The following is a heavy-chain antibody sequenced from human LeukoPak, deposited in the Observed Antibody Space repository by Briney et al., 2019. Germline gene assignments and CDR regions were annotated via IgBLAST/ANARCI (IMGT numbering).Heavy chain of an antibody. D-gene: IGHD2-8*01. CDR2: IKSDGSTT. J-gene: IGHJ4*02. V-gene: IGHV3-74*01. CDR1: GFTLSTSW. Sequence: GGSLRLSCAASGFTLSTSWMHWVRQAPAMRLLWVSRIKSDGSTTTYADSVKGRLTISRDNAKNTLFLQMNSLRADDTAVYYCASGSFCTNGVCYKGFDYWGQGTLVSVSS. CDR3: ASGSFCTNGVCYKGFDY.